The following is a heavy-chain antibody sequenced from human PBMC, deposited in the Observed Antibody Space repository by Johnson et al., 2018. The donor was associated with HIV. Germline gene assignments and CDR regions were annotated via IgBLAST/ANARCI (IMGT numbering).Heavy chain of an antibody. J-gene: IGHJ3*02. CDR1: GFTFSNFG. CDR3: ASTLTGDFGAFDI. V-gene: IGHV3-30*03. D-gene: IGHD7-27*01. CDR2: ISYDGSNK. Sequence: QVQLVESGGGVVQPGRSLRLSCATSGFTFSNFGMHWVRQAPGKGLEWVAVISYDGSNKYYADSVKGRFTISRDNSKNSLYLQMNSLRAEDTAVYYCASTLTGDFGAFDIWGQGTMVTVSS.